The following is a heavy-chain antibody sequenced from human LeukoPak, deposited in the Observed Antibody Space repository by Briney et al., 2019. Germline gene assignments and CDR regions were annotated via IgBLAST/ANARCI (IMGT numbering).Heavy chain of an antibody. Sequence: ASVKVSCKASGYTFTGYYMHWVRQAPGQGLEWMGWINPNSGGTNYAQKFQGRVTVTRDTSITTAYMELSRLRSDDTAVYYCARECSTTSCSFTFDYWGQGTLVTVSS. J-gene: IGHJ4*02. D-gene: IGHD2-2*01. CDR1: GYTFTGYY. CDR2: INPNSGGT. V-gene: IGHV1-2*02. CDR3: ARECSTTSCSFTFDY.